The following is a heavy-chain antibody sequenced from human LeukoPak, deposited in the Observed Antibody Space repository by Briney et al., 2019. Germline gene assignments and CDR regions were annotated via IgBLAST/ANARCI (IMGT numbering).Heavy chain of an antibody. CDR2: IYPGDSDT. V-gene: IGHV5-51*01. Sequence: GESLKISCKASGYSFTNYWVGWVRQMPGKGLEWMGIIYPGDSDTRYRPSFQGQVTISADKSISTAYLQWSSLKASDTAMYYCASRYCSGGSCYSDDAFDIWGQGTMVTVSS. J-gene: IGHJ3*02. D-gene: IGHD2-15*01. CDR3: ASRYCSGGSCYSDDAFDI. CDR1: GYSFTNYW.